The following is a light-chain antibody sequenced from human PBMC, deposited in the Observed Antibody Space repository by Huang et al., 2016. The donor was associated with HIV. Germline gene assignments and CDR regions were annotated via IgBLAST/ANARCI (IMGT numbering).Light chain of an antibody. V-gene: IGKV3-11*01. CDR3: QQRTSWPLT. CDR2: DAS. Sequence: EIVLTQSPGTLSLSPGETATLSCRASQNVNNYLAWYHQRPGQAPRLLIYDASHRAPGIPARFSGSTSGTDFTLTIRGLKPEDSGIYYCQQRTSWPLTFGGGTTVEIK. CDR1: QNVNNY. J-gene: IGKJ4*01.